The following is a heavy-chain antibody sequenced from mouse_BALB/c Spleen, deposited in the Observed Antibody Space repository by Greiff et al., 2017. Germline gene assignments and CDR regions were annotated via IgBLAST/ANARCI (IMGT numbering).Heavy chain of an antibody. CDR1: GFTFSSFG. D-gene: IGHD1-1*01. Sequence: EVQRVESGGGLVQPGGSRKLSCAASGFTFSSFGMHWVRQAPEKGLEWVAYISSGSSTIYYADTVKGRFTISRDNPKNTLFLQMTSLRSEDTAMYYCARLGYGSPYWYFDVWGAGTTVTVSS. V-gene: IGHV5-17*02. J-gene: IGHJ1*01. CDR3: ARLGYGSPYWYFDV. CDR2: ISSGSSTI.